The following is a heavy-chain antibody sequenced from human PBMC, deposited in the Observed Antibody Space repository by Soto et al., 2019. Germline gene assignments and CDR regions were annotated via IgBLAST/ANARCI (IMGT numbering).Heavy chain of an antibody. J-gene: IGHJ4*02. D-gene: IGHD2-15*01. Sequence: EVQLVESGGGLVRTGGCLRLSCEAYRFNFSVSWMSWVRQAPGKGPEGVANIKQDGREKYYVDSVKGRFTISRDNAKSSLYLQINSLRAEDTAVYYCATDAYSTKAIFDFWGQGTLVTVSS. V-gene: IGHV3-7*05. CDR3: ATDAYSTKAIFDF. CDR1: RFNFSVSW. CDR2: IKQDGREK.